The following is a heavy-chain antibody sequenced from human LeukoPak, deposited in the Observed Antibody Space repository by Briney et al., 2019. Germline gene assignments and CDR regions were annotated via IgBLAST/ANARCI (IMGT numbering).Heavy chain of an antibody. Sequence: SETLPLTCTVSGGSISSYYWNWIRQPPGKGLEWIGYIYYSGSTNYNPSLKSRVTISVDTSKNQFSLKLSSVTAADTAVYYCARRDGSGYYGYYFDYWGQGTLVTVSS. CDR3: ARRDGSGYYGYYFDY. J-gene: IGHJ4*02. D-gene: IGHD3-22*01. V-gene: IGHV4-59*01. CDR1: GGSISSYY. CDR2: IYYSGST.